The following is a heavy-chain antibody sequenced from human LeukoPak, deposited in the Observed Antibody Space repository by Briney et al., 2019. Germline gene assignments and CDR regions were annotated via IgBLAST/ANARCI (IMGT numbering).Heavy chain of an antibody. D-gene: IGHD6-19*01. CDR1: GYTFTSYG. CDR2: ISAYNGNT. V-gene: IGHV1-18*01. Sequence: ASVKVSCKASGYTFTSYGISWVRQAPGQGLEWMGWISAYNGNTNYAQKLQGRVTMTTDTSTSTAYMELRSLRSDDTAVYYCARNVGGWQWLATYYFDYWGQGTLVTVSS. J-gene: IGHJ4*02. CDR3: ARNVGGWQWLATYYFDY.